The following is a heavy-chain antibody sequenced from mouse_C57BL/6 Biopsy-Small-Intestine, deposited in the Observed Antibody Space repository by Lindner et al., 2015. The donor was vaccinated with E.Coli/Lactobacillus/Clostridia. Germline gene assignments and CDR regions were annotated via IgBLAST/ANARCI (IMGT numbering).Heavy chain of an antibody. CDR1: GYSFTGYY. CDR2: INPSTGGT. D-gene: IGHD2-4*01. Sequence: VQLQESGPELVKPGASVKISCKASGYSFTGYYMNWVKQSPEKSLEWIGEINPSTGGTTYNQKFKAKATLTVDKSSSTAYMQLKSLTSEDSAVYYCARSGDYDENAMDYWGQGTSVTVSS. V-gene: IGHV1-42*01. CDR3: ARSGDYDENAMDY. J-gene: IGHJ4*01.